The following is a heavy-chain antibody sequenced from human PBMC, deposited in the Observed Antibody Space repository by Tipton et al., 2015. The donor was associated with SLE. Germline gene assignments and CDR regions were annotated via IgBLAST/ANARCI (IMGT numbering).Heavy chain of an antibody. CDR1: GGSFSGYY. J-gene: IGHJ4*02. CDR2: INHSGST. Sequence: TLSLTCAVYGGSFSGYYWSWIRQTPGKGLEWIGEINHSGSTYYNPSLKSRVTISVDTSKNQFSLKLSSVTAADTAVYYCARDPNGGYGSFDYWGLGALVTVSS. V-gene: IGHV4-34*01. D-gene: IGHD7-27*01. CDR3: ARDPNGGYGSFDY.